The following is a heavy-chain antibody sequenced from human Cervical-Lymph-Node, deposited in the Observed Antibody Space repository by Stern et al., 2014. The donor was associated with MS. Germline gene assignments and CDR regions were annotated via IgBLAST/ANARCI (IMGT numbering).Heavy chain of an antibody. CDR1: GFTFSSYG. J-gene: IGHJ6*02. V-gene: IGHV3-33*01. CDR2: IWYDGSNK. CDR3: ARDRRRYSSGWYVAGMDV. Sequence: QVQLVESGGGVVQPGRSLRLSCAASGFTFSSYGMHWVRQAPGKGLEWVAVIWYDGSNKYYAGAVKGRFPISRDNSKNTLYLQMNSLRAEDTAVYYCARDRRRYSSGWYVAGMDVWGQGTTVTVSS. D-gene: IGHD6-19*01.